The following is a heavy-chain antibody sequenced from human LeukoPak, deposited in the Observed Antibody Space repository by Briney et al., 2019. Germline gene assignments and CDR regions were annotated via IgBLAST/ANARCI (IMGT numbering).Heavy chain of an antibody. D-gene: IGHD5-12*01. V-gene: IGHV3-74*01. J-gene: IGHJ4*02. CDR1: GFTFSRYW. Sequence: GGSLRLPCAASGFTFSRYWMHWVRQAPGNGLEWVSRVNGDGSTTTYADSVKGRFTISRDNAKNTLYLQMNSLRVEDTAVYFCAVKGGYNDLDAPFDYWGPGTLVTVSS. CDR2: VNGDGSTT. CDR3: AVKGGYNDLDAPFDY.